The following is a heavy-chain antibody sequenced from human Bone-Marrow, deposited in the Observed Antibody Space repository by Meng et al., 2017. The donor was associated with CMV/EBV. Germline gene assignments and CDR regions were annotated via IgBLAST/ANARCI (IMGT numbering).Heavy chain of an antibody. CDR3: ARDSGSLEGDATNFDY. J-gene: IGHJ4*02. V-gene: IGHV4-59*01. CDR1: GGSISSYY. Sequence: SEPLSLTCTVSGGSISSYYWSWIRQPPGKGLEWIGYIYYSGSTNYNPSLKSRVTISVDTSKNQFSLKLSSVTAADTAVYYCARDSGSLEGDATNFDYWGQGTLVTVSS. D-gene: IGHD1-26*01. CDR2: IYYSGST.